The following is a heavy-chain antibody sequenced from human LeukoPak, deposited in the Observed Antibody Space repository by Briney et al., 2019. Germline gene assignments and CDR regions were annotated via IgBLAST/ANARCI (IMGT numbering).Heavy chain of an antibody. J-gene: IGHJ4*02. CDR2: ISAYNGNT. Sequence: ASVKVSCKASGYTFTSYGISWVRQAPGQGLEWMGWISAYNGNTNYAQKLQGRVTMTTDTSTSTAYMELRSLRSDDTAVYYCARVPRYCSGGSCYSNFDYWGQGTLVTVSS. CDR1: GYTFTSYG. V-gene: IGHV1-18*01. D-gene: IGHD2-15*01. CDR3: ARVPRYCSGGSCYSNFDY.